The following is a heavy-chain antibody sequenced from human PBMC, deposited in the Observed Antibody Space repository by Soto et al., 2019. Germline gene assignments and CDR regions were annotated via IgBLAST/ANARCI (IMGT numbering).Heavy chain of an antibody. CDR2: ISNSSSTI. J-gene: IGHJ6*03. V-gene: IGHV3-48*01. CDR3: ARGGGRGYSSYYMDV. Sequence: PGGSLRLSCAASGFTFSSYSMNWVRQAPGKGLEWVSYISNSSSTIYYADSVKGRFTISRDNAKNSLYLQMNSLRAEDTAVYYCARGGGRGYSSYYMDVWGKGTTVTVSS. D-gene: IGHD6-19*01. CDR1: GFTFSSYS.